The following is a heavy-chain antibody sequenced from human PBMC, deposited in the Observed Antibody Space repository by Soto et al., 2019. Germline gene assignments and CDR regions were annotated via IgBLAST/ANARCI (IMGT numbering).Heavy chain of an antibody. CDR2: IYTSGST. Sequence: TGPGPVCSSETLSLTCTVSGGSISSYYWSWIRQPAGKGLEWIGRIYTSGSTNYNPSLKSRVTMSVDTSKNQFSLKLSSVTAADTAVYYCARDLIVGATYWFDPWGQGTLVTVSS. V-gene: IGHV4-4*07. CDR3: ARDLIVGATYWFDP. D-gene: IGHD1-26*01. J-gene: IGHJ5*02. CDR1: GGSISSYY.